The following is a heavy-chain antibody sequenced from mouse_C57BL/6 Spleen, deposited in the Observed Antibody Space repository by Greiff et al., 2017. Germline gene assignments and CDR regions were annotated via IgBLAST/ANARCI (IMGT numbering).Heavy chain of an antibody. CDR1: GYTFTSYW. J-gene: IGHJ1*03. Sequence: QVQLQQPGAELVKPGASVKLSCKASGYTFTSYWMHWVKQRPGQDLEWIGMIHPNSGSTNYNEKFKSKATLTVDKSSSTAYMQLSSLTSEDSAVYYCAREGHYYGSSYWYFDVWGTGTTVTVSS. CDR2: IHPNSGST. V-gene: IGHV1-64*01. D-gene: IGHD1-1*01. CDR3: AREGHYYGSSYWYFDV.